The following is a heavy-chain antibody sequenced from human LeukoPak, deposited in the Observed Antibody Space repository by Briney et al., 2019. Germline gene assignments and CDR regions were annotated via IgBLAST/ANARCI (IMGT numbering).Heavy chain of an antibody. CDR2: ISSNGGST. V-gene: IGHV3-64*01. CDR1: GFTFSSYA. Sequence: PGGSLRLSCAASGFTFSSYAMHWVRQAPGKGLEYVSAISSNGGSTYYANSVKGRFTISRDNSKNTLYLQMNSLRAADTAVYYCARELPSAYYMDVWGKGTTVTVSS. J-gene: IGHJ6*03. D-gene: IGHD2-2*01. CDR3: ARELPSAYYMDV.